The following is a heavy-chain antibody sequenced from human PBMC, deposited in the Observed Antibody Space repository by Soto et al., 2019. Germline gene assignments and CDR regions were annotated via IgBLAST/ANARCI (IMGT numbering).Heavy chain of an antibody. CDR1: GYTLTELS. CDR3: ATKSSITIFGVVSPYYGMDV. V-gene: IGHV1-24*01. CDR2: FDPEDGET. D-gene: IGHD3-3*01. Sequence: GASVKVSCKVSGYTLTELSMHWVRQAPGKGLEWMGGFDPEDGETIYAQKFQGRVTLTEDTSTDTAYMELSSLRSGDTAVYYCATKSSITIFGVVSPYYGMDVWGQGTTVTVSS. J-gene: IGHJ6*02.